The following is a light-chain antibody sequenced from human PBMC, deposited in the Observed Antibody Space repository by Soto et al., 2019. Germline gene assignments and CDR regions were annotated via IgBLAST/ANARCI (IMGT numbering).Light chain of an antibody. V-gene: IGKV4-1*01. J-gene: IGKJ5*01. Sequence: DCVGTECRYWLSPYHDKRATVTCKSSQSLLSSSDNRNYLAWFQQKPGQPSKALIYWASSPESGVPDRFSGSGSGSDFTLTISSLQAEDVAFYYCQQSYSDPITFGQGTRLEIK. CDR2: WAS. CDR3: QQSYSDPIT. CDR1: QSLLSSSDNRNY.